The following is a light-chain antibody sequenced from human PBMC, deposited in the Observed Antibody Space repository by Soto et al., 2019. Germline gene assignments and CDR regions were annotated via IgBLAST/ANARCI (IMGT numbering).Light chain of an antibody. Sequence: QSALTQPASVSGSPGQSITISCTGTSSDVGGYNYVSWYQHHPGKAPKLIIYDVSNRPSGVSNRFSGSKSGYTASLTISGLQPEDEADYYCTSHTGNSTLDVFGTGTQLTVL. CDR2: DVS. CDR3: TSHTGNSTLDV. CDR1: SSDVGGYNY. V-gene: IGLV2-14*03. J-gene: IGLJ1*01.